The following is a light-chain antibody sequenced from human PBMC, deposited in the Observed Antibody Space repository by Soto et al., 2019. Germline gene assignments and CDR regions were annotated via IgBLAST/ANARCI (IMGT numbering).Light chain of an antibody. Sequence: IVLTQSPGTLSLSPGERATLSCRASRSVSASYLAWYQQKPGQAPRLLIYGASSRATGFPDRFSGSGSGTDFTLTSSRLEPEDSAVYYCQQYDTSATFGQGTKLEI. CDR1: RSVSASY. J-gene: IGKJ2*01. V-gene: IGKV3-20*01. CDR2: GAS. CDR3: QQYDTSAT.